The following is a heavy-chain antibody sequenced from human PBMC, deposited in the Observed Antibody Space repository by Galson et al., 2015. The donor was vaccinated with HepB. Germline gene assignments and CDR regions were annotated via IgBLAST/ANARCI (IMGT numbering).Heavy chain of an antibody. CDR3: ARGPCYYYGMDV. J-gene: IGHJ6*02. V-gene: IGHV4-59*01. CDR2: IYYSGST. Sequence: SETLSLTCTVSGGSISSYYWSWIRQPPGKGLEWIGYIYYSGSTNYNPSLKSRVTISVDTSKNQFSLKLSSVTAADTAVYYYARGPCYYYGMDVWGQGTTVTVSS. CDR1: GGSISSYY.